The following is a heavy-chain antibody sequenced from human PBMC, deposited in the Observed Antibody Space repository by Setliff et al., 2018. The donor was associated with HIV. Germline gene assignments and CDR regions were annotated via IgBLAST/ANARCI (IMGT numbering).Heavy chain of an antibody. J-gene: IGHJ4*02. V-gene: IGHV1-69-2*01. D-gene: IGHD5-18*01. CDR3: AIGYSHGPNY. CDR2: VDPVNGQT. CDR1: GYTFIDYF. Sequence: ASVKVSCKASGYTFIDYFVHWIKKAPGKGLEWMGRVDPVNGQTVYAEKLQGRAIIRADTSIDTAYMELSSLRSEDTAVYYCAIGYSHGPNYWGQGTLVTVSS.